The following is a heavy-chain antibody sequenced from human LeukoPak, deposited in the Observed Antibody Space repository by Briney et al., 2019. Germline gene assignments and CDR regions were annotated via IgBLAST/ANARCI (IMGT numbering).Heavy chain of an antibody. V-gene: IGHV1-2*02. J-gene: IGHJ4*02. CDR2: INPNSGGT. CDR1: GYTFTGYY. CDR3: ARTYCSGGSCHFDY. D-gene: IGHD2-15*01. Sequence: ASVKVSCKASGYTFTGYYMHWVRQAPGQGLEWMGWINPNSGGTNYAQKFQGRVTMTRDTSISTAYMELSRLRSDDTAVYYCARTYCSGGSCHFDYWGQGTLVTVSS.